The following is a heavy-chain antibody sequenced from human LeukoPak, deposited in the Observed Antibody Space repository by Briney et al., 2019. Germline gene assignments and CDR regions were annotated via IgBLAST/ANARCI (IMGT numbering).Heavy chain of an antibody. CDR2: ISGSGGST. J-gene: IGHJ6*03. CDR3: AKEGPPYDFWSGHYYYMDV. Sequence: GGSLRLSCAASGFTFSSYAMSWVRQAPGKGLEWVSAISGSGGSTYYADSVKGRFTISRDNSKNTLYLQMNSLRAEDTAVYYCAKEGPPYDFWSGHYYYMDVWGKGTTVTVSS. V-gene: IGHV3-23*01. D-gene: IGHD3-3*01. CDR1: GFTFSSYA.